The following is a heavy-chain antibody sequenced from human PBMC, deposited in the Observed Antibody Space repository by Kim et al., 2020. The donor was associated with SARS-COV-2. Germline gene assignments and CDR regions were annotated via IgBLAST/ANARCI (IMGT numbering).Heavy chain of an antibody. Sequence: GGSLRLSCGVSGFTFSDAWMNWVRQTPGRGLEWVGHIQSQTDGGTTEYAEAVKGRFSISRDDSKSTLYLQMNSLKTEDTAVYYCLTGVGLQWFDGFWGQGTLVTVSS. CDR2: IQSQTDGGTT. CDR1: GFTFSDAW. D-gene: IGHD3-3*01. J-gene: IGHJ4*02. CDR3: LTGVGLQWFDGF. V-gene: IGHV3-15*07.